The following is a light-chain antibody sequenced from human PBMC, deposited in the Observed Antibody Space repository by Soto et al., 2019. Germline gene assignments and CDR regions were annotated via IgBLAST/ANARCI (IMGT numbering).Light chain of an antibody. CDR3: QQFGSSSWT. V-gene: IGKV3-20*01. CDR1: QSVSSSY. Sequence: DSVFTQSPGTLSLSPGEKATLSCRASQSVSSSYLAWYQQKPGQAPRLLIYGASSRATGIPDRFSGSGSGTDFTLTVSRLEPEDFAVYYCQQFGSSSWTFGQGTKV. J-gene: IGKJ1*01. CDR2: GAS.